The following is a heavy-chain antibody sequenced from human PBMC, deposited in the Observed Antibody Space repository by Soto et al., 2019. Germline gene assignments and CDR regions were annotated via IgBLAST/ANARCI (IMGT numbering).Heavy chain of an antibody. CDR3: AHIPNYYQYAWFDP. Sequence: QITLKESGPTLVKPTQTLTLTCTFSGFSLSTSGVGVAWIRQPPGKALECLALIYWDDDKRYSPSLKSRLTISKDTSNNQLVLTMTYMDPVDTATYCCAHIPNYYQYAWFDPWGQGTLVTVSS. V-gene: IGHV2-5*02. CDR2: IYWDDDK. CDR1: GFSLSTSGVG. D-gene: IGHD3-16*01. J-gene: IGHJ5*02.